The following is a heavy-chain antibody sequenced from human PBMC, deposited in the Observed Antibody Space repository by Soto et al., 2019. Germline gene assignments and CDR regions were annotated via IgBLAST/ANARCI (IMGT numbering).Heavy chain of an antibody. CDR3: ARDHRWERSSGYKYYFDY. CDR1: GYTFTSYG. Sequence: QVPLVQSGAEVKKPGASVKVSCKASGYTFTSYGISWVRQAPGQGLEWMGWISAYNGNTNYAQKLQGRVTMTTDTSTSTAYMELRSLRSDDTAVYYCARDHRWERSSGYKYYFDYWGQGTLVTVSS. J-gene: IGHJ4*02. D-gene: IGHD3-22*01. V-gene: IGHV1-18*01. CDR2: ISAYNGNT.